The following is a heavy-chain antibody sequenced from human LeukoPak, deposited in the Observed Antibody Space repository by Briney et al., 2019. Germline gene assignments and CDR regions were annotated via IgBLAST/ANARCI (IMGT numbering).Heavy chain of an antibody. CDR3: ARAPYCSGGSCSFDY. Sequence: GASLQISCEGSGSIFTSYWIGWVRPLPGKGLEWMGIIYPGDSDTRYSPSFQGQVTISADKSISTAYLQWSSLKASDTAMYYCARAPYCSGGSCSFDYWGQGTLVTVSS. J-gene: IGHJ4*02. CDR1: GSIFTSYW. D-gene: IGHD2-15*01. CDR2: IYPGDSDT. V-gene: IGHV5-51*01.